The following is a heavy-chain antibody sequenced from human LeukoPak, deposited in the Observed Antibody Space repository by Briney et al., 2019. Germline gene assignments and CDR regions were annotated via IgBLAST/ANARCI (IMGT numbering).Heavy chain of an antibody. CDR2: IHTSWTT. CDR1: GGSMSSYY. D-gene: IGHD2-2*01. J-gene: IGHJ4*02. CDR3: ARVVPAAIHFDY. V-gene: IGHV4-4*07. Sequence: SETLSLTCTVSGGSMSSYYWNFIRQPAGKGLEWIGRIHTSWTTYYNPSLKTRVTMSVDTSKNQFSLKLSSVTAADTAVYYCARVVPAAIHFDYWGQGTLVTVSS.